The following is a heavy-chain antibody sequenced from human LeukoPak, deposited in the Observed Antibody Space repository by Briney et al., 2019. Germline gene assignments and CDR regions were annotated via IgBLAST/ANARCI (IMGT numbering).Heavy chain of an antibody. D-gene: IGHD3-22*01. CDR1: GFTFSNYG. CDR3: AAYYYDRSGYDLRFY. Sequence: GRSLRLSCAASGFTFSNYGMHWVRQAPGKGLEWVAVIWYDGSKKHHADSVKGRFTISRDNSKSTLNLQMNGLRVEDTAVYYCAAYYYDRSGYDLRFYWGQGTLVTVSS. J-gene: IGHJ4*02. V-gene: IGHV3-33*01. CDR2: IWYDGSKK.